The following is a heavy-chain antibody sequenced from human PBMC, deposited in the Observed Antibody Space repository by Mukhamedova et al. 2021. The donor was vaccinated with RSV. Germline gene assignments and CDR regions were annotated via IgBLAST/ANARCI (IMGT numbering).Heavy chain of an antibody. CDR2: ISYDGSNK. D-gene: IGHD3-10*01. J-gene: IGHJ5*02. Sequence: GVEWVAVISYDGSNKYYADSVKGRFTISRDNSKNTLYLQMNSLRAEDTAVYYCARETITMVRGVISPWSDPWGQGTLVTVSS. V-gene: IGHV3-30*04. CDR3: ARETITMVRGVISPWSDP.